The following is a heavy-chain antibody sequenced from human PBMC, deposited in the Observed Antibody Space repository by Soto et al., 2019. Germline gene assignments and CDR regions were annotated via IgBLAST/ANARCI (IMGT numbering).Heavy chain of an antibody. Sequence: GESLKISCKGSGYSFTSYWIGWVRQMPGKGLEWMGIIYPGDSDTRYSPSFQGQVTISADKSISTAYLQWSSLKASDTAMYYCARVRMEVATPHHTEDGAFDISGQGTMVTVSS. J-gene: IGHJ3*02. CDR1: GYSFTSYW. D-gene: IGHD5-12*01. V-gene: IGHV5-51*01. CDR2: IYPGDSDT. CDR3: ARVRMEVATPHHTEDGAFDI.